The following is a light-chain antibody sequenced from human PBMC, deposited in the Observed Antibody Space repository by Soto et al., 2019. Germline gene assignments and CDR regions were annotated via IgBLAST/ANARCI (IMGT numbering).Light chain of an antibody. Sequence: QSVLTQPASVSGSPGQSLTISCTGTSSDVGGYNYVSWYQQHPGKAPKLMIYDVSNRPSGVSNRFSGSKSGNTASLTISGLQAEDEADYYCTSYTSSSTLVVGTGTKVTVL. CDR3: TSYTSSSTLV. J-gene: IGLJ1*01. CDR1: SSDVGGYNY. CDR2: DVS. V-gene: IGLV2-14*01.